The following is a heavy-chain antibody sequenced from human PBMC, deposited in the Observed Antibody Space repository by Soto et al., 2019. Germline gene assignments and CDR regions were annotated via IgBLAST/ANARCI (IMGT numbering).Heavy chain of an antibody. CDR2: ISYDGSNK. D-gene: IGHD6-13*01. Sequence: QVQLVESGGGVVQPGRSLRLSCAASGFTFSSYAMHWVRQAPGKGLEWVAVISYDGSNKYYADSVKGRFTISRDNPKNTLYLQMNSLRAEDTAVYYCARDYSSSWYPYYYYGMDVWGQGNTVTVSS. V-gene: IGHV3-30-3*01. CDR1: GFTFSSYA. J-gene: IGHJ6*02. CDR3: ARDYSSSWYPYYYYGMDV.